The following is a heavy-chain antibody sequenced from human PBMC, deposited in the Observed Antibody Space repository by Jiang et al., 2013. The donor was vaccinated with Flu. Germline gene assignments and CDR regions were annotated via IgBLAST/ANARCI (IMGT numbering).Heavy chain of an antibody. Sequence: VQLVESGGGLVQPGGSLRLSCAASGFTFSSYAMSWVRQAPGKGLEWVSAISGSGGSTYYADSVKGRFTISRDNSKNTLYLQMSSLRAEDTAVYYCAKDLGYCSSTSCYYYYYYGMDVWGQGTTVTVSS. CDR1: GFTFSSYA. CDR3: AKDLGYCSSTSCYYYYYYGMDV. V-gene: IGHV3-23*04. J-gene: IGHJ6*02. CDR2: ISGSGGST. D-gene: IGHD2-2*01.